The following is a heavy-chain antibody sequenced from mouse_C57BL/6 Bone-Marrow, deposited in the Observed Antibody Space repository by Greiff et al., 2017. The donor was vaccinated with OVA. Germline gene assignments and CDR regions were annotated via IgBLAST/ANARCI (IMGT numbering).Heavy chain of an antibody. D-gene: IGHD2-4*01. J-gene: IGHJ1*03. CDR1: GYAFSSYW. CDR2: IYPGDGDT. CDR3: ASRITTGYWYFDV. Sequence: QVQLQQSGAELVKPGASVKISCKASGYAFSSYWMNWVKQRPGKGLEWIGQIYPGDGDTNYNGKFKGKATLTADKSSSTAYMQLRSLTSEDSAVYFCASRITTGYWYFDVWGTGTTVTVSS. V-gene: IGHV1-80*01.